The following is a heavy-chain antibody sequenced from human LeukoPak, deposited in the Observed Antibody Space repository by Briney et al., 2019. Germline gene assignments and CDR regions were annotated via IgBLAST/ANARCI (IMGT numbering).Heavy chain of an antibody. CDR1: GFTFSSYA. Sequence: GGSLRLSCAASGFTFSSYAMSWVRQAPGKGLEWGSAISGSGGSTYYADSVKGRFTISRDNSKNTLYLQMNSLRAEDTAVYYCAKVAGYCSSTSCAKYRYYFDYWGQGTLVTVSS. CDR3: AKVAGYCSSTSCAKYRYYFDY. V-gene: IGHV3-23*01. CDR2: ISGSGGST. D-gene: IGHD2-2*01. J-gene: IGHJ4*02.